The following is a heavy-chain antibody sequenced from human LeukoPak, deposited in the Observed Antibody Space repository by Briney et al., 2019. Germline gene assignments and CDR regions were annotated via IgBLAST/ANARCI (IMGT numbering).Heavy chain of an antibody. V-gene: IGHV1-24*01. D-gene: IGHD3-10*01. CDR3: ARVFTMVRGVITYFDY. Sequence: ASVKVSCKVSGYTLTQLPMHWVRQAPGRGLEWMGGFDLEDGHTIYAQKFQGGVTMTEDTSTSTAYMELRSLRSDDTAVYYCARVFTMVRGVITYFDYWGQGTLVTVSS. J-gene: IGHJ4*02. CDR1: GYTLTQLP. CDR2: FDLEDGHT.